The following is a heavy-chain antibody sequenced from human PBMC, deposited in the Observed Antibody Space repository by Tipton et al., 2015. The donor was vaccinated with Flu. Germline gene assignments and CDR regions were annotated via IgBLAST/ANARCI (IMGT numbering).Heavy chain of an antibody. CDR2: INQSGTT. D-gene: IGHD5-12*01. CDR1: GGSFSGHY. CDR3: AREVWEWQRRAWFAP. V-gene: IGHV4-34*01. J-gene: IGHJ5*02. Sequence: TLSLTCAVYGGSFSGHYWGWIRQPPGKGLEWIGEINQSGTTNYKSSLKSRLTISVDTSKKQFCLRLSSVTAADTAIYFCAREVWEWQRRAWFAPWGQGILVTVSS.